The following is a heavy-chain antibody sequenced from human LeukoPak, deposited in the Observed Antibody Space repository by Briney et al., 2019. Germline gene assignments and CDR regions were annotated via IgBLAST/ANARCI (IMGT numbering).Heavy chain of an antibody. CDR1: GYTFTSYG. Sequence: ASVKVSCKASGYTFTSYGISWVRQAPGRGLEWMGWISAYNGNTNYAQKLQGRVTMTTDTSTSTAYMELRSLRSDDTAVYYCARSGYYDFWSGYYPNYYYMDVWGKGTTVTVSS. D-gene: IGHD3-3*01. CDR2: ISAYNGNT. CDR3: ARSGYYDFWSGYYPNYYYMDV. J-gene: IGHJ6*03. V-gene: IGHV1-18*01.